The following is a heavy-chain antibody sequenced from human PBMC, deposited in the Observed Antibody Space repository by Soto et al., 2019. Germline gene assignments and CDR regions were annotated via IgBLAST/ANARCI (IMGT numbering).Heavy chain of an antibody. CDR2: ISYDGSNK. CDR3: AKDRGKIVVVVAATGGLVDY. J-gene: IGHJ4*02. D-gene: IGHD2-15*01. CDR1: GFTFSSYG. Sequence: QVQLVESGGGVVQPGRSLRLSCAASGFTFSSYGMHWVRQAPGKGLEWVAVISYDGSNKYYADSVKGRFTISRDNSKNTQYLQMNSMRAEDTAVYYCAKDRGKIVVVVAATGGLVDYWGQGTLVTVSS. V-gene: IGHV3-30*18.